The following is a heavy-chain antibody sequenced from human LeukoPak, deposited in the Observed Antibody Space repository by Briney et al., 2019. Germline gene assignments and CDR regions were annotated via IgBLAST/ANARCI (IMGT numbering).Heavy chain of an antibody. D-gene: IGHD3-3*01. CDR1: GGSISSSSYY. CDR2: IYYSGST. Sequence: PSETLSLTCTVSGGSISSSSYYWGWICQPPGKGLEWIGSIYYSGSTYYNPSLKSRVTISVDTSKNQFSLKLSSVSAADTAVYYCARHTAPYYDFWSGYTTPYYFDYWGQGTLVTVSS. J-gene: IGHJ4*02. V-gene: IGHV4-39*01. CDR3: ARHTAPYYDFWSGYTTPYYFDY.